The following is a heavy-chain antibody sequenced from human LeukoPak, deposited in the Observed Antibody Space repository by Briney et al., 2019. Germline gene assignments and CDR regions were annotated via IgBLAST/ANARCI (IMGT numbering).Heavy chain of an antibody. CDR3: ARHTWQWLPFDD. CDR2: IYYSGST. J-gene: IGHJ4*02. V-gene: IGHV4-39*07. Sequence: SETLSLTCTVSGGSISSSSYYWGWIRQPPGKGLEWIGTIYYSGSTYYNPSLKSPVTLSVATSKNQFSLKLSSVTAADTAIYYCARHTWQWLPFDDWGQGTQVTISS. D-gene: IGHD5-12*01. CDR1: GGSISSSSYY.